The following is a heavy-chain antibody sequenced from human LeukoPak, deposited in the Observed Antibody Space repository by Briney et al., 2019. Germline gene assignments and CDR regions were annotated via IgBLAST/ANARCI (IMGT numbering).Heavy chain of an antibody. J-gene: IGHJ5*02. V-gene: IGHV4-38-2*02. CDR2: INHSGST. CDR1: GYSISSGYY. Sequence: PSETLSLTCTVSGYSISSGYYWGWIRQPPGKGLEWIGEINHSGSTNYNPSLKSRVTISVDTSKNQFSLKLSSVTAADTAVYYCARHPYYYGSGSYKIDPWGQGTLVTVSS. D-gene: IGHD3-10*01. CDR3: ARHPYYYGSGSYKIDP.